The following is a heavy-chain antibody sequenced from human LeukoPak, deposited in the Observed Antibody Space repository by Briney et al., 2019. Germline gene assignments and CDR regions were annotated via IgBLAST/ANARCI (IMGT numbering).Heavy chain of an antibody. CDR1: GFTFSSYS. CDR3: ARDTGNSASEGY. V-gene: IGHV3-21*01. D-gene: IGHD1-14*01. CDR2: ISSSSSYK. Sequence: GGSLRLSCAASGFTFSSYSMNWVRQAPGKGLEWVSSISSSSSYKYYADSVKGRFTISRDNAKNSLYLQMNSLRAEDTAVYYCARDTGNSASEGYWGQGTLVTVSS. J-gene: IGHJ4*02.